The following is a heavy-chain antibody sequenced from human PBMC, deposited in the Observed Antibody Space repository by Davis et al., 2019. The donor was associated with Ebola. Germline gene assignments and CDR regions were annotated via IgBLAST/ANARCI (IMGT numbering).Heavy chain of an antibody. J-gene: IGHJ5*02. CDR1: GGSIISYY. D-gene: IGHD5-24*01. V-gene: IGHV4-4*07. Sequence: PSETLSLTCTVSGGSIISYYWSWIRQPAGKGLEWIGRMYSAGSDSSGSAMYNPSLKSRVTMSVDTSKNQIFLNLNSVTAADTAVYYCARDYLSVEKTTNNWLDPWGQGTLVTVSS. CDR2: MYSAGSDSSGSA. CDR3: ARDYLSVEKTTNNWLDP.